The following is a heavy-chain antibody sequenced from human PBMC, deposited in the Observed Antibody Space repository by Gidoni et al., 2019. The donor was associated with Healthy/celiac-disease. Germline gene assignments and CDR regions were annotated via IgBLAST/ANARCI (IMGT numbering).Heavy chain of an antibody. J-gene: IGHJ4*02. D-gene: IGHD3-3*01. CDR3: ARGRRKGIFGVVIYSYFDY. CDR2: MNPNSGNT. CDR1: GYTFTSYD. V-gene: IGHV1-8*01. Sequence: QVQLVQSGAEVKKPGASVKVSGKASGYTFTSYDINWVRQATGQGLEWMGWMNPNSGNTGYAQKFQGRVTMTRNTSISTAYMELSSLRSEDTAVYYCARGRRKGIFGVVIYSYFDYWGQGTLVTVSS.